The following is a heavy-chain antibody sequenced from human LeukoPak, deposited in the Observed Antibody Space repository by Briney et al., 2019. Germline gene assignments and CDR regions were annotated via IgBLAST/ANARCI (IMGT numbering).Heavy chain of an antibody. Sequence: PSETLSLTCTVSGGSISSYYWSWIRRPPGKGLEWIGYIYYSGSTNYNPSLKSRVTISVDTSKNQFSLKLSSVTAADTAVYYCARDPYGSGSHRGHNWFDPWGQGTLVTVSS. D-gene: IGHD3-10*01. J-gene: IGHJ5*02. CDR3: ARDPYGSGSHRGHNWFDP. CDR2: IYYSGST. V-gene: IGHV4-59*01. CDR1: GGSISSYY.